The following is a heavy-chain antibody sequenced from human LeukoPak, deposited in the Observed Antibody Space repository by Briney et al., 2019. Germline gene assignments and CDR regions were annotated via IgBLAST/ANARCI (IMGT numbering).Heavy chain of an antibody. V-gene: IGHV4-39*01. CDR1: GGSISSSSYY. D-gene: IGHD3-22*01. CDR2: IYYSGST. Sequence: SETLSLTCTVSGGSISSSSYYWGWIRQPPGKGLEWIGSIYYSGSTYYNPSLKSRVTMSVDTSKNQFSLKLSSVTAADTAVYYCAGYHYYDSSGYTSFDYWGQGTLVTVSS. CDR3: AGYHYYDSSGYTSFDY. J-gene: IGHJ4*02.